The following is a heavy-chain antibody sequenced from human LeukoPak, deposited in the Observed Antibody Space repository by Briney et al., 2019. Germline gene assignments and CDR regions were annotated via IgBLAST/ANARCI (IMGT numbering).Heavy chain of an antibody. J-gene: IGHJ4*02. V-gene: IGHV4-4*07. Sequence: TPSETLSLTCTVSGGSISSYYWSWIRQPAGKGLEWIGRVYTSGSTNYNPSLKSRVTMSVDTSKNQFSLKLSSVTAADTAVYYCARDFVSSRWLRMGGGTFDYWGQGTLVTVSS. CDR1: GGSISSYY. CDR2: VYTSGST. D-gene: IGHD5-24*01. CDR3: ARDFVSSRWLRMGGGTFDY.